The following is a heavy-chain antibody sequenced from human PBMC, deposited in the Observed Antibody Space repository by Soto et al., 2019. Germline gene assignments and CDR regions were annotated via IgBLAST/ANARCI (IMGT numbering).Heavy chain of an antibody. V-gene: IGHV5-10-1*01. CDR1: GYSFPTYW. CDR3: ARQIHDSDTGPNFQYYFDS. CDR2: FNPSDSYT. D-gene: IGHD5-18*01. Sequence: GESLKISCKRSGYSFPTYWITWVRQMPGKGLEFMGTFNPSDSYTHYSPSCQSHVTISVTKSITTVFLQWGSLRSSDTAMYYCARQIHDSDTGPNFQYYFDSWGQGTPVTVS. J-gene: IGHJ4*02.